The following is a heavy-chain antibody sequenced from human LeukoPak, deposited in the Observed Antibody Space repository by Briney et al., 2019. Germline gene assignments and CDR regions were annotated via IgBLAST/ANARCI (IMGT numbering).Heavy chain of an antibody. Sequence: GSLRLSCAASGFTFNAYALSWVRQAPGKGLEWVSVISGNSGTTYYADSVKGRFTTSRDNSKKTLYLQMSSLGAEDTAVYYCAKDRDSSGRYRFDYWGQGTLVTVSS. CDR2: ISGNSGTT. D-gene: IGHD3-22*01. J-gene: IGHJ4*02. V-gene: IGHV3-23*01. CDR3: AKDRDSSGRYRFDY. CDR1: GFTFNAYA.